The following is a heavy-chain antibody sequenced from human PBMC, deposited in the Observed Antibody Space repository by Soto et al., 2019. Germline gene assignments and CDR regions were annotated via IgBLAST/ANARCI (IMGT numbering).Heavy chain of an antibody. CDR1: GYTFTSYY. V-gene: IGHV1-46*01. CDR3: ARVAAAGRGYYGMDV. D-gene: IGHD6-13*01. J-gene: IGHJ6*02. CDR2: INPSGGST. Sequence: ASVKVSCKASGYTFTSYYMHWVRQAPGQGLEWMGIINPSGGSTSYAQKFQGRVTMTRDTSTSTVYMELSSLRSEDTAVYYCARVAAAGRGYYGMDVWGQGTTVTVSS.